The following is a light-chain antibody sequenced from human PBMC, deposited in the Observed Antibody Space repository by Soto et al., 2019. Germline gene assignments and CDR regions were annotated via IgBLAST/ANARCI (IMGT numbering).Light chain of an antibody. V-gene: IGKV1-5*03. CDR2: KAS. CDR3: QQYNSYSWT. J-gene: IGKJ1*01. CDR1: QGISSF. Sequence: DIQMTQSPSFPSASVGDRVTITCRASQGISSFLAWYQQRPGKAPKLLIYKASSLESGVPSRFSGSRSGTEFTLTISTLQPDDFATYYCQQYNSYSWTFGQGTKVDIK.